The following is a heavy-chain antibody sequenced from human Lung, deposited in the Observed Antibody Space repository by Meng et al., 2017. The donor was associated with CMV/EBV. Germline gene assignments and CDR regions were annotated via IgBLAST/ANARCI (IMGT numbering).Heavy chain of an antibody. CDR1: GYTFTGYY. Sequence: XXVSCXASGYTFTGYYMHWVRQAPGQGLEWMGWINPNSGGTNYAQKFQGRVTMTRDTSISTAYMELSRLRSDDTAVYYCARALLFITMVRGAIGYWAQGTLVTVSS. CDR2: INPNSGGT. D-gene: IGHD3-10*01. CDR3: ARALLFITMVRGAIGY. J-gene: IGHJ4*02. V-gene: IGHV1-2*02.